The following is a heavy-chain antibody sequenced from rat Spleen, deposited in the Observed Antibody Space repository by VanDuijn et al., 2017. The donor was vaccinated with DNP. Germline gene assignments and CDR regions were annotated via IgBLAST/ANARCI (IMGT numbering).Heavy chain of an antibody. V-gene: IGHV5-7*01. CDR2: ISYDGSDT. CDR1: GFSFSDYN. Sequence: EVQLVESGGGLVQPGKSLKLSCAASGFSFSDYNMVWVRQAPKKGLEWVATISYDGSDTYYRDSVKGRFTISRDNAKSTLYLQMDSLRSEETATYYCARHGEVHLRYAMDAWGQGTSVTVSS. CDR3: ARHGEVHLRYAMDA. J-gene: IGHJ4*01. D-gene: IGHD1-5*01.